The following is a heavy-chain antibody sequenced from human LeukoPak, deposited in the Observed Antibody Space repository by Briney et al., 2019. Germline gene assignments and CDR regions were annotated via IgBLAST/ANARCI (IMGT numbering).Heavy chain of an antibody. J-gene: IGHJ4*02. CDR3: ARDLGSTGWCYIDY. CDR1: GFTFSSYR. D-gene: IGHD6-19*01. CDR2: INSSGGST. V-gene: IGHV3-23*01. Sequence: GGSLRLSCAASGFTFSSYRMNGVRQAPGKGLEWVSTINSSGGSTYYADSVKGRFTISRDNSKNTLYLQMNSLRAEDTAIYYCARDLGSTGWCYIDYWGQGTLATVSS.